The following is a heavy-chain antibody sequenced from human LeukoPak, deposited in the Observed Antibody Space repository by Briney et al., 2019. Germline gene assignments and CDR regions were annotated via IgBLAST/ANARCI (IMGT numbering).Heavy chain of an antibody. J-gene: IGHJ5*02. D-gene: IGHD6-25*01. V-gene: IGHV4-59*12. CDR2: IYYSGST. CDR3: ARDYAGRLVP. Sequence: PSETLSLTCTVSGASFGGYSGGWIRNPPGRGREWIGYIYYSGSTNYNPSLKSRVTISVDTSKNQFSLKLSSVAAADTAVYYCARDYAGRLVPWGQGTLVTVSS. CDR1: GASFGGYS.